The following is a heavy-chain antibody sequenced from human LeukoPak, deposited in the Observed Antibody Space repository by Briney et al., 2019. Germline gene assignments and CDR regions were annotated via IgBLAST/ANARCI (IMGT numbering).Heavy chain of an antibody. CDR2: ISGSGGST. J-gene: IGHJ4*02. CDR3: AKGGQNFDFWRFDY. D-gene: IGHD3-3*01. CDR1: GLRFSTYA. Sequence: GGSLRLSCTVSGLRFSTYAMSWVRQAPGKGLEWVSSISGSGGSTYYADSVKGRFTVSRDDSKNTVYLELNSLRAEDRAIYFCAKGGQNFDFWRFDYWGQGTLVTVSS. V-gene: IGHV3-23*01.